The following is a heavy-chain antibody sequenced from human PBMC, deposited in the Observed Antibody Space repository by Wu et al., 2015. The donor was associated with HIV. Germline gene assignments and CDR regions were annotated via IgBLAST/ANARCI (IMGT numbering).Heavy chain of an antibody. CDR3: ARHSGAGTQVAEYIQAT. V-gene: IGHV4-38-2*01. CDR1: GTSVSSDYY. Sequence: QVQLQESGPGLVKPSETLSLTCVVSGTSVSSDYYWGWIRQTPGKGLEWIGTLYHTGSTYYNPSLKSRVTISVDTSQNHFSLKLNSVTAADTAVYYCARHSGAGTQVAEYIQATWGQAPVVHRLL. D-gene: IGHD4/OR15-4a*01. J-gene: IGHJ4*02. CDR2: LYHTGST.